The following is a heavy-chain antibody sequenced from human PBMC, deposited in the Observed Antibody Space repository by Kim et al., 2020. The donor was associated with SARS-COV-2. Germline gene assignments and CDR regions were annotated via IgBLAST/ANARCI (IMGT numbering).Heavy chain of an antibody. CDR2: IKQDGSEK. V-gene: IGHV3-7*03. Sequence: GGSLRLSCAASGFTFSNYWMSWVRQAPGKGLEWVANIKQDGSEKNYVDSVKGRFTISRDNAKNSLYLQMNSLRAEDTAVYHCVRGGWYTEYWGQGTLVTVSS. J-gene: IGHJ4*02. CDR3: VRGGWYTEY. CDR1: GFTFSNYW. D-gene: IGHD6-19*01.